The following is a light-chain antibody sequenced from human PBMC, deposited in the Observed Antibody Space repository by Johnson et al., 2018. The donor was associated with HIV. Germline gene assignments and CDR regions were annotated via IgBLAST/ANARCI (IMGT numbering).Light chain of an antibody. V-gene: IGLV1-51*01. CDR1: SSNIGNNY. Sequence: QSVLTQPPSVSAAPGQKVTISCSGSSSNIGNNYVSWYQQLPGTAPKLLIYDNNKRPSGIPDRFSGSKSATTATLGITALQTGDEADYYCGTWDSSLSTYVFGTGTKVTVL. CDR2: DNN. J-gene: IGLJ1*01. CDR3: GTWDSSLSTYV.